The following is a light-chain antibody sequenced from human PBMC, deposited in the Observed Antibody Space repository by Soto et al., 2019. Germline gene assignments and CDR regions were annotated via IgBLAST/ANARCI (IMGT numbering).Light chain of an antibody. J-gene: IGKJ1*01. CDR2: AAS. V-gene: IGKV1-39*01. Sequence: IQMPQSPSSLSASVGDRVTITCRASQSISNFLNWYQQKPGKAPKLLIYAASSLRSGVTSRFSGSGSGTDFTLTISSLQREDFATYVCQQSYSSPWTFGQ. CDR1: QSISNF. CDR3: QQSYSSPWT.